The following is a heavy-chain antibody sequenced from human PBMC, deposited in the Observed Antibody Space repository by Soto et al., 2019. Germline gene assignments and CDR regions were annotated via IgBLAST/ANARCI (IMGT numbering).Heavy chain of an antibody. D-gene: IGHD1-1*01. J-gene: IGHJ6*03. Sequence: GGSLGLSCAAYEFTCSRHGMHWVRQAPGKGLQWVGVIRSDGSNVVYADSVKGRFTISRDNAKNSLYLQMNSLRAEDTAFYYCAKSPGHQLTYSKHVSGTGTTVTVSS. CDR3: AKSPGHQLTYSKHV. V-gene: IGHV3-30*02. CDR1: EFTCSRHG. CDR2: IRSDGSNV.